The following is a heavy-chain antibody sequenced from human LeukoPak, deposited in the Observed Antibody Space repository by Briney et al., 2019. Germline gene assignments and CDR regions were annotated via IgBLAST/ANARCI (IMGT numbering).Heavy chain of an antibody. V-gene: IGHV4-39*01. CDR3: ASPIGGSLYDGFNI. Sequence: SETLSLTCTVSGGSISGSSDYWDWIRQPPGKGLEWIGSIYYSGSTYYNPSLKSRVTISVDTSKNQFSLKLGSVTAADTAVYYCASPIGGSLYDGFNIWGQGTMVSVSA. CDR1: GGSISGSSDY. D-gene: IGHD2-15*01. CDR2: IYYSGST. J-gene: IGHJ3*02.